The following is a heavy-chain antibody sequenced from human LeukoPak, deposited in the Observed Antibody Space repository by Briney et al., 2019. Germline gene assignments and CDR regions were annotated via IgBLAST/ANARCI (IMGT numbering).Heavy chain of an antibody. Sequence: GASVTVSCKVSGYTLTELSMHWVRQAPGKGLEWMGGFDPEDGETIYAQKFQGRVTMTEDTSTDTVYMELSSLRSEDTAVYYCARDLNTISQVEPTDYWGQGTLVTVSS. V-gene: IGHV1-24*01. CDR1: GYTLTELS. CDR2: FDPEDGET. CDR3: ARDLNTISQVEPTDY. D-gene: IGHD3-3*01. J-gene: IGHJ4*02.